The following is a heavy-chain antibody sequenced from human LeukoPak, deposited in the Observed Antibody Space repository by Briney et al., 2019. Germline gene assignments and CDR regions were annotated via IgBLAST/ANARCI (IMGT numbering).Heavy chain of an antibody. CDR3: ARTQEGYFDY. CDR2: IYSGGST. J-gene: IGHJ4*02. CDR1: GFTFSSYS. V-gene: IGHV3-53*01. Sequence: GSLRLSCAASGFTFSSYSMNWVRRAPGKGLEWVSVIYSGGSTYYADSVKGRFTISRDNSKNTLYLQMNSLRAEDTAVYYCARTQEGYFDYWGQGTLVTVSS.